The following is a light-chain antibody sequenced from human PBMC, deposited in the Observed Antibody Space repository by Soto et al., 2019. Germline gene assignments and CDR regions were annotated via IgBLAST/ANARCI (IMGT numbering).Light chain of an antibody. Sequence: QSALTQPASVSGSPGQSITISCTGTSSDVGSYNLVSWYQQHPGKAPKLMIYEGSKRPSGVSNRFSGSKSVNTASLTISGRQAEDEADYYCCSYAGSSTSVVFGGGTKLTVL. J-gene: IGLJ2*01. CDR2: EGS. CDR1: SSDVGSYNL. CDR3: CSYAGSSTSVV. V-gene: IGLV2-23*01.